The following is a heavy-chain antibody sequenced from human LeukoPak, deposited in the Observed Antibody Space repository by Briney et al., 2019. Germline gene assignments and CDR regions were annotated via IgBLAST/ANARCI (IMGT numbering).Heavy chain of an antibody. V-gene: IGHV3-7*04. D-gene: IGHD3-22*01. CDR2: INADGSET. CDR1: GFTFSSYS. Sequence: GGSLRLSCGGSGFTFSSYSMSWVRQAPGKGLEWVSYINADGSETDYVDSVRGRFTISRDSAKNSLFLQMNSLRAEDTAVYYCARSITMIPEDYWGQGTLVTVSS. J-gene: IGHJ4*02. CDR3: ARSITMIPEDY.